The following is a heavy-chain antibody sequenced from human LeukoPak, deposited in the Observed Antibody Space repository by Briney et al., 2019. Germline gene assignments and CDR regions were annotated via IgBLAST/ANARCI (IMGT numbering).Heavy chain of an antibody. D-gene: IGHD6-13*01. CDR2: IGAYNGNT. J-gene: IGHJ5*02. V-gene: IGHV1-18*01. Sequence: ASVKVSCKASGYTFTSYGISWVRQAPGQGLEWLGWIGAYNGNTNYAQKLQGRVTMTTDTSTSTAYMELRSLRSDDTAVYYCARDLSYSSSWYADNWFDPWGQGTLVTVSS. CDR1: GYTFTSYG. CDR3: ARDLSYSSSWYADNWFDP.